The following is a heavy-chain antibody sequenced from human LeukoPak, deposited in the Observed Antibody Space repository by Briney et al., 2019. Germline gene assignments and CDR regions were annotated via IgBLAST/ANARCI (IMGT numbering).Heavy chain of an antibody. CDR1: GFTFGDYA. CDR3: TRPYYGSGSYYDYFDY. Sequence: PGRSLRLSCTASGFTFGDYAMSWFRQAPGKGLEWVGFIRSKAYGGTTEYAASVKGRFTISRDDSKSIAYLQTNSLKTEDTAVYYCTRPYYGSGSYYDYFDYWGQGTLVTVSS. V-gene: IGHV3-49*03. J-gene: IGHJ4*02. CDR2: IRSKAYGGTT. D-gene: IGHD3-10*01.